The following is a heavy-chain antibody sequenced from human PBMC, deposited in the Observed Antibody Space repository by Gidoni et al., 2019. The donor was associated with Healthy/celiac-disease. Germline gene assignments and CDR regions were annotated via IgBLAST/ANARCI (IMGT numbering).Heavy chain of an antibody. Sequence: QVQLVESGGGVVQPGGSLRLSCAAPGFTFSSYGMHWVRQAPGKGLEWVAFIRYDGSNKYYADSVKGRFTISRDNSKNTLYLQMNSLRAEDTAVYYCAKSGWYEGYFDYWGQGTLVTVSS. J-gene: IGHJ4*02. D-gene: IGHD6-19*01. CDR2: IRYDGSNK. CDR1: GFTFSSYG. CDR3: AKSGWYEGYFDY. V-gene: IGHV3-30*02.